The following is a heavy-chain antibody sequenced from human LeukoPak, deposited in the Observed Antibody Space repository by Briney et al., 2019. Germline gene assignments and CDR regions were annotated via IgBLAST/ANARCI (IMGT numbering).Heavy chain of an antibody. Sequence: ASVKVSCKASGYTFTGYYMHWVRQAPGQGLEWMGWINPNSGGTNYAQKFQGRVTMTRDTSISTAYMELSSLRSEDTAVYYCASRDKRDLYYMDVWGKGTTVTVSS. CDR1: GYTFTGYY. CDR2: INPNSGGT. V-gene: IGHV1-2*02. J-gene: IGHJ6*03. D-gene: IGHD5-24*01. CDR3: ASRDKRDLYYMDV.